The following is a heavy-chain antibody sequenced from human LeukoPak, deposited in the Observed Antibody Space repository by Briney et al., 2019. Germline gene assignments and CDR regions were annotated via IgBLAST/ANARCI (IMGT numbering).Heavy chain of an antibody. D-gene: IGHD1-7*01. CDR2: ISSSSSTI. V-gene: IGHV3-48*04. CDR1: GFTFSSYS. Sequence: PGGSLRLSCAASGFTFSSYSMNWVRQAPGKGLEWVSYISSSSSTIYYADSVKGRFTISRDNAKNSLYLQMNSLRAEDTAVYYCAKDGEGTMGYLDYWGQGTLVTVSS. CDR3: AKDGEGTMGYLDY. J-gene: IGHJ4*02.